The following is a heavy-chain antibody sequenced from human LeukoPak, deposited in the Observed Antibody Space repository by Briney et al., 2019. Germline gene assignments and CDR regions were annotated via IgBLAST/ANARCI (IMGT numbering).Heavy chain of an antibody. CDR3: ARSMWANNWFDP. Sequence: GASVKVSCKASGYTFTSYGIIWVRQAPGQGLEWMGWISAYNGNTNYAQKLQGRVTMTTDTSTRTAYMELRSLRSADTAVYYCARSMWANNWFDPWGQGTLVTVSS. V-gene: IGHV1-18*01. CDR1: GYTFTSYG. D-gene: IGHD1-26*01. CDR2: ISAYNGNT. J-gene: IGHJ5*02.